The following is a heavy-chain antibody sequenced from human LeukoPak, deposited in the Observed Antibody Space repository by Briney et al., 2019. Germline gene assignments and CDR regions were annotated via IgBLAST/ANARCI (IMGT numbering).Heavy chain of an antibody. J-gene: IGHJ3*02. CDR2: IYYSGST. Sequence: SETLSLTCTVSGGSISSSSYYWGWIRQPPGKGLEWIGSIYYSGSTYYNPSLKSRVTISVDTSKNQFSLKLSSVTAADTAVYYCARSRAVAVAGPISAHYYDAFDIWGQGTMVTVSS. CDR1: GGSISSSSYY. D-gene: IGHD6-19*01. CDR3: ARSRAVAVAGPISAHYYDAFDI. V-gene: IGHV4-39*07.